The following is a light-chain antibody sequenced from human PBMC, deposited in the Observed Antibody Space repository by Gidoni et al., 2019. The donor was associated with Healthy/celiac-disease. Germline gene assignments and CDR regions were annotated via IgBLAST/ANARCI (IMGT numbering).Light chain of an antibody. CDR1: QIVSSN. CDR2: GAS. V-gene: IGKV3-15*01. Sequence: EIVMTQSPATLSVSPGERATRSCRASQIVSSNLAWYQQKPGQAPRLLIYGASTRATGIPARFSGSGSGTEFTLTISSLQSEDCAVYYCQQYNNWPPYTFGQGTKLEIK. J-gene: IGKJ2*01. CDR3: QQYNNWPPYT.